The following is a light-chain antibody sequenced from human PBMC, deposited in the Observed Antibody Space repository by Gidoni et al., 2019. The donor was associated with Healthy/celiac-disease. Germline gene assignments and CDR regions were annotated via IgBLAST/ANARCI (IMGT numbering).Light chain of an antibody. CDR2: GAS. Sequence: EIVLPQSPGTLSLSPWERATLSCRASQSVSSSFLAWYQQNPGQAPRRLIYGASIRATGTPDSFSGSVSGTDFTLTISRLEPEDFAVYYCQQYGSSPSTFGGGTKLEIK. CDR1: QSVSSSF. J-gene: IGKJ4*01. V-gene: IGKV3-20*01. CDR3: QQYGSSPST.